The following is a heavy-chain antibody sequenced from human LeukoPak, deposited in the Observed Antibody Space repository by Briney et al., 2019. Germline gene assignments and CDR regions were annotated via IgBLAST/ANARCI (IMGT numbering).Heavy chain of an antibody. D-gene: IGHD5-18*01. Sequence: PGRSLTLSFAASGFTFSSYSMNWLRQPPAKGLAWVSSISRKNSYIYYADSVKGRFTISRDNAKNSLYLQMNSLRAEDTAVYYCASDAYSYGYLDDYWGEGTLGTVSS. CDR3: ASDAYSYGYLDDY. CDR1: GFTFSSYS. CDR2: ISRKNSYI. V-gene: IGHV3-21*01. J-gene: IGHJ4*02.